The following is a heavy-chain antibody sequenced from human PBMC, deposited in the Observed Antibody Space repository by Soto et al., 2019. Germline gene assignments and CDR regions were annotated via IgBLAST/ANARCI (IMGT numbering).Heavy chain of an antibody. V-gene: IGHV3-23*01. J-gene: IGHJ4*02. CDR2: ISGSGGST. CDR3: AKKRGGAATTTIDS. CDR1: GFTFSSYA. D-gene: IGHD1-7*01. Sequence: GGSLRLSCAASGFTFSSYAMSWVRQAPGKGLEWVSDISGSGGSTYYADSVEGRFTISRDNSRNTVYLQLNSLRAEDTAVYYCAKKRGGAATTTIDSWGQGTLVTVSS.